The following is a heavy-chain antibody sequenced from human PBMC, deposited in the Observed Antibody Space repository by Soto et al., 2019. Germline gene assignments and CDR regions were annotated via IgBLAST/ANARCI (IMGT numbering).Heavy chain of an antibody. CDR1: GGSISSGGYY. Sequence: QVQLQESGPGLVKPSQTLSLTCTVSGGSISSGGYYWSWIRQHPGKGLEWIGYIYYSGSTYYNPSLKSRVTIXXDXSXIQFSLKLSSVTAADTAVYYCARDNLVGGYGDYVDYWGQGTLVTVSS. J-gene: IGHJ4*02. V-gene: IGHV4-31*03. CDR2: IYYSGST. CDR3: ARDNLVGGYGDYVDY. D-gene: IGHD4-17*01.